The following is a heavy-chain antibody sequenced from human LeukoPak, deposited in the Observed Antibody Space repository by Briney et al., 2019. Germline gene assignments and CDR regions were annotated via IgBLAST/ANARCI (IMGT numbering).Heavy chain of an antibody. D-gene: IGHD3-3*01. Sequence: SETLSLTCAVSGDSISTSNSYWGWIRRPPWKGLEWVGSIYYSGNTYYNPSLKSRVTISVDTSKNQFSLKLTSVTAADTAVYYCARQNGVGLFILPGGQGTLVTVSS. CDR3: ARQNGVGLFILP. V-gene: IGHV4-39*01. CDR2: IYYSGNT. CDR1: GDSISTSNSY. J-gene: IGHJ4*02.